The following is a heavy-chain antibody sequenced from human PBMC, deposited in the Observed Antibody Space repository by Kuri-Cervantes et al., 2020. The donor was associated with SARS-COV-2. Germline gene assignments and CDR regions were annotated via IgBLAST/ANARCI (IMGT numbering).Heavy chain of an antibody. CDR3: ARREWLRDFDY. Sequence: ASVQETCKASGYTFISYGISWVRQAPGQGLEWMGWVSAYNGNTNYAQKLQGRVTMTTDTSTSTAYLELRSLRSDDTAVYYCARREWLRDFDYWGQGTLVTVSS. V-gene: IGHV1-18*01. D-gene: IGHD5-12*01. CDR1: GYTFISYG. J-gene: IGHJ4*02. CDR2: VSAYNGNT.